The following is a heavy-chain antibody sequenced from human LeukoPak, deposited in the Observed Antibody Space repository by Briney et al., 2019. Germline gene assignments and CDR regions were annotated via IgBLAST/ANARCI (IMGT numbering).Heavy chain of an antibody. CDR3: ARGPASTSTYYYYYYYMDA. CDR1: GYTFTSYD. Sequence: ASVKVSCKASGYTFTSYDINWVRQATGQGLEWMGWMNPNSGNTGYAQKFQGRVIITRNTSISTAYMELSSLRSEDTAVYYCARGPASTSTYYYYYYYMDAWGKGTTVTVSS. D-gene: IGHD6-6*01. J-gene: IGHJ6*03. V-gene: IGHV1-8*03. CDR2: MNPNSGNT.